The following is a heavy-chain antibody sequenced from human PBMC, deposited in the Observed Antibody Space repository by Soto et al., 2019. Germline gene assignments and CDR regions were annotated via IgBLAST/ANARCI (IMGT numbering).Heavy chain of an antibody. Sequence: PGGSLRLSCAASGFTFSSYSMNWVRQAPGKGLELVSSISSSSSYIYYADSVKGRFTISRDNAKNSLYLQMNSLRAEDTAVYYCARGYHYYDSSGYDKWDAFDIWGQGTMVTVSS. V-gene: IGHV3-21*01. CDR2: ISSSSSYI. D-gene: IGHD3-22*01. CDR1: GFTFSSYS. J-gene: IGHJ3*02. CDR3: ARGYHYYDSSGYDKWDAFDI.